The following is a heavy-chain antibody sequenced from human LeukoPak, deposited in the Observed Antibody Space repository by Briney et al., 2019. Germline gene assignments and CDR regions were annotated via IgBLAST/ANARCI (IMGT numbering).Heavy chain of an antibody. J-gene: IGHJ4*02. CDR3: ARGGYYDFWSGYLD. Sequence: PSETLSLTCAVYGGSFSGYYWSWIRQPPGKGLEWIGEINHSASTNYNPSLKSRVTISVDTSKDQFSLKLSSVTAADTAVYYCARGGYYDFWSGYLDWGQGTLVTVSS. V-gene: IGHV4-34*01. CDR1: GGSFSGYY. D-gene: IGHD3-3*01. CDR2: INHSAST.